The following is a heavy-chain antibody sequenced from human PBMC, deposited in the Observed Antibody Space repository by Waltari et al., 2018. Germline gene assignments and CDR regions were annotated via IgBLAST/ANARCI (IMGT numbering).Heavy chain of an antibody. J-gene: IGHJ3*02. D-gene: IGHD2-8*01. Sequence: EVQLVESGGGLVQPGGSLRLSCAASGFTFSSYWMSWVRQAPGKGLEWVANIKEDGSEKYYVDSGKGRFTISRDNAKNSLYLQMNSLRAEDTAVYYCVYGVSLPIWGQGTMVTVSS. V-gene: IGHV3-7*01. CDR3: VYGVSLPI. CDR1: GFTFSSYW. CDR2: IKEDGSEK.